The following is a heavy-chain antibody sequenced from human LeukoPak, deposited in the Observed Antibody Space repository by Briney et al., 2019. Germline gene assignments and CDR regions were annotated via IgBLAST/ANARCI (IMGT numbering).Heavy chain of an antibody. CDR2: IDPNSGDT. CDR1: GYTFTAYY. V-gene: IGHV1-2*02. J-gene: IGHJ4*02. Sequence: ASVKVSCKASGYTFTAYYIHWVRQAPGQGLEWMAWIDPNSGDTWSAPLFQGRVTMTRDTSITTASMELTWLSSDDTAVYYCATGVATAFTHWGQGTLLTVSS. D-gene: IGHD5-18*01. CDR3: ATGVATAFTH.